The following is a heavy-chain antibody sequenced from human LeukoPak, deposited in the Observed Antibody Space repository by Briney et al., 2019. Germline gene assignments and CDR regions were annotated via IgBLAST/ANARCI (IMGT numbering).Heavy chain of an antibody. J-gene: IGHJ4*02. CDR2: INPNDGTT. Sequence: ASVKVSCKASGYTFTSYYMHWVRQAPEQGLEWMGIINPNDGTTFYAQKFQGRVSMTRDTSTNTVYMELRSLRFEDTAVYYCARYKVRELTGDYWGQGTLVTVSS. CDR1: GYTFTSYY. CDR3: ARYKVRELTGDY. D-gene: IGHD3-10*01. V-gene: IGHV1-46*01.